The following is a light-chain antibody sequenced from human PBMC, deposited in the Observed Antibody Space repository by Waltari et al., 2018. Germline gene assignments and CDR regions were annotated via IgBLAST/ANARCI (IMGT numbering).Light chain of an antibody. V-gene: IGKV3-11*01. CDR1: QSVSSY. Sequence: EIVLTQSPATLSLSPGERAILSCRASQSVSSYLAWYQQKPGQAPSLLIYDASNRATGIPARFSVSRSGTDFTLTISSLEPEDFAVYYCQQRSNWPSLTFGGGTKVEIK. J-gene: IGKJ4*01. CDR3: QQRSNWPSLT. CDR2: DAS.